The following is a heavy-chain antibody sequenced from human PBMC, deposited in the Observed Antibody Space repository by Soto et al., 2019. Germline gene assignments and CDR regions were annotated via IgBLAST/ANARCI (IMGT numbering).Heavy chain of an antibody. CDR3: ARNGSYYDFWSGYYFGGGMDV. Sequence: QVQLQQWGAGLVKPSETLSLTCAVYGGSFSGYYWSWIRQPPGKGLEWIGEINHSGSTNYNPSLKSRVTISVDTSKNQFSLKLSSVTAADTAVYYCARNGSYYDFWSGYYFGGGMDVWGQGTTVTVSS. CDR2: INHSGST. D-gene: IGHD3-3*01. J-gene: IGHJ6*02. CDR1: GGSFSGYY. V-gene: IGHV4-34*01.